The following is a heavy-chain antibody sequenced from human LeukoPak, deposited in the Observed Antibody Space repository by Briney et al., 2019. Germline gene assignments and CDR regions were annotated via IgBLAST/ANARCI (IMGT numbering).Heavy chain of an antibody. CDR3: ARDRLLWFGELDF. D-gene: IGHD3-10*01. J-gene: IGHJ4*02. CDR1: GGSFSGYY. Sequence: SETLSLTCAVYGGSFSGYYWSWIRQPPGKGLEWIGEINHSGSTNYNPSLKSRVTISVDTSKNQFSLKLSSVTAADTAVYYCARDRLLWFGELDFWGQGTLVIVSS. V-gene: IGHV4-34*01. CDR2: INHSGST.